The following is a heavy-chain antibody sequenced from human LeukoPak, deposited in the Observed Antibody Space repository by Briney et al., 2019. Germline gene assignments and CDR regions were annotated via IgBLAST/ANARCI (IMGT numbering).Heavy chain of an antibody. D-gene: IGHD3-16*02. J-gene: IGHJ4*02. CDR2: NYYRGST. CDR1: AGCISTGGYY. Sequence: PSQTLSLTCTVYAGCISTGGYYWSWLREHAGKGLEWIGYNYYRGSTYYNLSLKSPFPVSVHTSKYQFSWKRSHVTAADTAVYYCARVQRDYVWGSYRPDYFDYWGQGTLVTVSS. CDR3: ARVQRDYVWGSYRPDYFDY. V-gene: IGHV4-31*01.